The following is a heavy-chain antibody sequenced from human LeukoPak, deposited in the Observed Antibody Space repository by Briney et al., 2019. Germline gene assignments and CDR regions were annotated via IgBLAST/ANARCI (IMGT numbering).Heavy chain of an antibody. CDR2: ISAYNGNT. D-gene: IGHD3-16*01. J-gene: IGHJ5*02. Sequence: GASVTVSCKASGYTFTSYGISWVRQAPGQGLEWMGWISAYNGNTNYAQKLQGRVTMTTDTSTSTAYMELRSLRSDDTAVYYCARDTDDYGTFNWFDPWGQGTLVTVSS. V-gene: IGHV1-18*01. CDR3: ARDTDDYGTFNWFDP. CDR1: GYTFTSYG.